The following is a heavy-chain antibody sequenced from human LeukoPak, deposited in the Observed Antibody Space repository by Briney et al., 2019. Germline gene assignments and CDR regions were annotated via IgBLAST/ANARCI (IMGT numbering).Heavy chain of an antibody. CDR1: GYTFTSYY. D-gene: IGHD3-10*01. Sequence: ASVKVSCKASGYTFTSYYMHWVRQAPGQGLEWMGIINPSGGSTSYAQKFQGRVTMTRDTSISTAYMELSRLRSDDTAVYYCARTRALGPYGSGSYSDYWGQGTLITVSS. V-gene: IGHV1-46*01. J-gene: IGHJ4*02. CDR3: ARTRALGPYGSGSYSDY. CDR2: INPSGGST.